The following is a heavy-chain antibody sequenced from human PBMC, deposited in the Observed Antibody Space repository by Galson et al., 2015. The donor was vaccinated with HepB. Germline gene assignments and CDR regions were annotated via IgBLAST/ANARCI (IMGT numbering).Heavy chain of an antibody. J-gene: IGHJ4*02. V-gene: IGHV1-69*13. Sequence: SVKVSCKASGGTFSSYAISWVRQAPGQGLGWMGGIIPIFGTANYAQKFQGRVTITADESTSTAYMELGRLRSDDTAVYYCARDKYRGLDYWGQGTLVTVSS. CDR2: IIPIFGTA. CDR1: GGTFSSYA. CDR3: ARDKYRGLDY. D-gene: IGHD1-14*01.